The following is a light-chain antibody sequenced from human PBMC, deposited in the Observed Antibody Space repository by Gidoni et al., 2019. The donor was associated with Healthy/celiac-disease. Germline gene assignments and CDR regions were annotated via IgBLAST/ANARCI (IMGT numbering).Light chain of an antibody. J-gene: IGKJ4*01. CDR1: QSVSSY. CDR3: QQRSNWPPT. CDR2: DAS. V-gene: IGKV3-11*01. Sequence: EIGLTQSPATLSLSPGERATLSCRASQSVSSYLACYQQKPGQAPRLLIYDASNRATGIPARFSGSGSGTDFTLTISILEPEDFAVYYCQQRSNWPPTFGGGTKVEIK.